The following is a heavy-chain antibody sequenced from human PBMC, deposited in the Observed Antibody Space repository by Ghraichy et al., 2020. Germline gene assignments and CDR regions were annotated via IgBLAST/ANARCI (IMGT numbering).Heavy chain of an antibody. CDR1: GGSFSGYY. Sequence: SETLSLTCAVYGGSFSGYYWSWIRQPPGKGLEWIGEINHSGSTNYNPSLKSRVTISVDTSKNQFSLKLSSVTAADTAVYYCATGTYILHWYFDLWGRGTLVTVSS. CDR3: ATGTYILHWYFDL. V-gene: IGHV4-34*01. CDR2: INHSGST. J-gene: IGHJ2*01. D-gene: IGHD1-14*01.